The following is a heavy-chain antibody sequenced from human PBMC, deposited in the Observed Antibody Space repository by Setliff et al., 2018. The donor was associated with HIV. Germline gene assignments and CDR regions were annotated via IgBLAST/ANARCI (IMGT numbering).Heavy chain of an antibody. CDR1: GASISTYY. V-gene: IGHV4-59*08. CDR2: THISGIT. J-gene: IGHJ3*01. Sequence: SETLPLTCTVSGASISTYYWSWIRQPPGKGLEWIGYTHISGITNYNPSLKSRLTISVDKSKKQFSLKVTSVTATDTAVYYCARHLGYASPHDTFDLWGQGTMVTVS. D-gene: IGHD2-2*01. CDR3: ARHLGYASPHDTFDL.